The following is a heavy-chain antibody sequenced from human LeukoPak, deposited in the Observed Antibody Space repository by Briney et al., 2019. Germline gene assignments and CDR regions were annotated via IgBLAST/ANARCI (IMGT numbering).Heavy chain of an antibody. CDR1: GVSITSYY. CDR2: LYYGDKT. D-gene: IGHD5-18*01. J-gene: IGHJ6*03. V-gene: IGHV4-59*01. Sequence: PSETLSLTCTVSGVSITSYYWSWIRQPPGKRLEWIGYLYYGDKTNYNPSLKSRVTISVDTSKSQFSLNLRSVTAADTAVYYCARVYGYAFYYMDVWGKGATVTVSS. CDR3: ARVYGYAFYYMDV.